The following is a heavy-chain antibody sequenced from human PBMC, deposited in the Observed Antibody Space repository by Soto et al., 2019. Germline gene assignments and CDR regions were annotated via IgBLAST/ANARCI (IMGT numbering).Heavy chain of an antibody. CDR1: GYTFTNYF. CDR2: NNPSYCST. CDR3: TRGFVGALGH. J-gene: IGHJ4*02. Sequence: QVHLVQSGAEVKTPGASVKVSCKASGYTFTNYFMHWVRQAPGQGLEWMGVNNPSYCSTTYAQNFQRKVNMNSDEPTSPIYMELSSLRSGDTAVFYCTRGFVGALGHWGQGTLVTVSS. D-gene: IGHD4-17*01. V-gene: IGHV1-46*01.